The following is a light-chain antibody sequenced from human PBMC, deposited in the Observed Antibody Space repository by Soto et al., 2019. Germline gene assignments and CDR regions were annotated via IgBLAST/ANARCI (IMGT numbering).Light chain of an antibody. CDR2: LNNDGSH. CDR1: SGHSSYA. CDR3: QTWGTGIWV. Sequence: QAVLTQSPSASASLGASVKLTCTLSSGHSSYAIAWHQQQPEKGPRYLMKLNNDGSHSKGDGIPDRLSGSSSGAERYLTISCLQSEDEADYYCQTWGTGIWVFGGGTQLTVL. V-gene: IGLV4-69*01. J-gene: IGLJ3*02.